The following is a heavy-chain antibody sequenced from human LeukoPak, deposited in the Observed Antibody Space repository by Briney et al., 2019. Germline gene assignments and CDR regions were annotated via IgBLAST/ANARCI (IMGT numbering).Heavy chain of an antibody. CDR3: ARGFYYGSGNVIAY. Sequence: TGGSLRLSCAASGFAFSSYAMHWVREAPGKGLEYVSAISSNGGSTYYANSVKGRFTISRDNSKNTLYLQMGSLRAEDMAVYYCARGFYYGSGNVIAYWGQGTLVTLSS. D-gene: IGHD3-10*01. CDR2: ISSNGGST. V-gene: IGHV3-64*01. J-gene: IGHJ4*02. CDR1: GFAFSSYA.